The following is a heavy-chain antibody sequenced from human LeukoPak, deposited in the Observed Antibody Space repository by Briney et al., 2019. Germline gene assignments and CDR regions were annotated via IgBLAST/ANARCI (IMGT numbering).Heavy chain of an antibody. D-gene: IGHD3-22*01. Sequence: GGSLRLSCAASGFTFSSYSMNWVRQAPGKGLEWVSSISSSSSYTYYADSVKGRFTISRDNAKNSLYLQMNSLRAEDTAVYYCARADYYDSSGYYFDYWGQGTLVTVSS. CDR3: ARADYYDSSGYYFDY. CDR1: GFTFSSYS. J-gene: IGHJ4*02. V-gene: IGHV3-21*01. CDR2: ISSSSSYT.